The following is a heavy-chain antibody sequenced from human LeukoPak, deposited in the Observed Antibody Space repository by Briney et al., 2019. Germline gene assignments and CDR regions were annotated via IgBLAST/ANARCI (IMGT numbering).Heavy chain of an antibody. J-gene: IGHJ2*01. CDR2: ISGSGGST. Sequence: GGSMRLSCAASGFTFSSYAMSWVRQAPGKGLEWFSPISGSGGSTYYADSVKGRFTISRDNCKNTLYLQMNSLRAEDTAVYYCASCRDVDTAMVTGRCWYFDLWGRGTLVTVSS. V-gene: IGHV3-23*01. CDR3: ASCRDVDTAMVTGRCWYFDL. D-gene: IGHD5-18*01. CDR1: GFTFSSYA.